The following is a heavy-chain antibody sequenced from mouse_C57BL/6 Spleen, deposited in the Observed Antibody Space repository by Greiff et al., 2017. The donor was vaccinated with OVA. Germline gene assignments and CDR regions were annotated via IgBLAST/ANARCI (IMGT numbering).Heavy chain of an antibody. CDR1: GFSLTSYG. CDR3: ARHGGDYDAMDY. Sequence: VHLVESGPGLVAPSQSLSITCTVSGFSLTSYGVHWVRQPPGKGLEWLVVIWSDGSTTYNSALKSRLSISKDNSKSQVFLKMNSLQTDDTAMYDCARHGGDYDAMDYWGQGTSVTVSS. J-gene: IGHJ4*01. CDR2: IWSDGST. V-gene: IGHV2-6-1*01.